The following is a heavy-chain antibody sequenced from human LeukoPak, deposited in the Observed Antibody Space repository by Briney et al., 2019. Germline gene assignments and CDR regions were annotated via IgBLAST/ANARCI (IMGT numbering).Heavy chain of an antibody. D-gene: IGHD3-22*01. Sequence: PSETLSLTCTVSGGSISSGGYYWSWIRQHPGKGLEWIGYIYYSGSTYYNPSLKSRVTISVDTSKNQFPLKLSSVTAADTAVYYCARANYYDSSGLIDPWGQGTLVTVSS. V-gene: IGHV4-31*03. CDR1: GGSISSGGYY. J-gene: IGHJ5*02. CDR3: ARANYYDSSGLIDP. CDR2: IYYSGST.